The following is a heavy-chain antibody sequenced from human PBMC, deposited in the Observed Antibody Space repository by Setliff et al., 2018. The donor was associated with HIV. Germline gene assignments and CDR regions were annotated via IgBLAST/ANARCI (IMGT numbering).Heavy chain of an antibody. CDR2: IYTSGST. D-gene: IGHD6-19*01. V-gene: IGHV4-61*02. CDR3: ARSAGIAVAGLPGF. CDR1: GASISSGNYY. Sequence: PSETLSLTCTVSGASISSGNYYWSWIRQPAGKGLEWIGRIYTSGSTNYNPSLKSRVTISVDTSKNQFSLKLSAVTAADTAVYYCARSAGIAVAGLPGFWGQGTLVTVSS. J-gene: IGHJ4*02.